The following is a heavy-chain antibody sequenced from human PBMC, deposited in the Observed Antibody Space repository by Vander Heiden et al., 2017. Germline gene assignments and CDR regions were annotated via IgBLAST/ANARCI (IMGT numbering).Heavy chain of an antibody. CDR2: ISGSGGST. V-gene: IGHV3-23*01. J-gene: IGHJ4*02. D-gene: IGHD3-22*01. Sequence: EVQLLESGGGLVQPGGSLRLACAASGFTFSSRAIIWVRQAPGKGLEWVSAISGSGGSTYYADSVKGRFTISRDNSKNTLYLQMNSLRAEDTAVYYCAKVLRVKYYYDSSGYYDYWGQGTLVTVSS. CDR1: GFTFSSRA. CDR3: AKVLRVKYYYDSSGYYDY.